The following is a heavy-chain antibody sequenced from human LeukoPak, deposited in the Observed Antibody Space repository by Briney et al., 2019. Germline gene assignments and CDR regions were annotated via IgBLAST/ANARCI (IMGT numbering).Heavy chain of an antibody. CDR1: GGSFSGYY. CDR2: IYHSGST. CDR3: ASTTVNGGYYMDV. D-gene: IGHD4-17*01. J-gene: IGHJ6*03. V-gene: IGHV4-34*01. Sequence: PSETLSLTCAVHGGSFSGYYWSWIRQPPGKGLEWIGSIYHSGSTYYNPSLKSRVTISVDTSKNQFSLKLSSVTAADAAVYYCASTTVNGGYYMDVWGKGTTVTVSS.